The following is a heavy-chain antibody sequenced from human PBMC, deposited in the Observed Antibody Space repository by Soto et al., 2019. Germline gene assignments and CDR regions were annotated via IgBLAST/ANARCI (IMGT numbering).Heavy chain of an antibody. J-gene: IGHJ4*02. CDR3: ARVAAGHSYFAY. Sequence: PETLSLTCAVYGGSFSGYYWSWIRQPPGKGLEWIGEINHSGSTNYNPSLKSRVTISVDTSKNQFSLKLSSVTAADTAVYYCARVAAGHSYFAYWGQGTLVTVSS. D-gene: IGHD6-13*01. CDR2: INHSGST. CDR1: GGSFSGYY. V-gene: IGHV4-34*01.